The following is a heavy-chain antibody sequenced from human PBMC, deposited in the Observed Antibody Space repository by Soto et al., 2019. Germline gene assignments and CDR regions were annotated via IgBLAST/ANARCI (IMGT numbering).Heavy chain of an antibody. D-gene: IGHD3-10*01. J-gene: IGHJ4*02. CDR2: IIPIFGTA. V-gene: IGHV1-69*13. Sequence: SVKASCKASGGTFSSYAISCVRQAPGQGLEWMGGIIPIFGTANYAQKFQGRVTITADESTSTAYMELSSLRSEDTVVYYCARSHGSGPPYYFDYWGQGTLVTVSS. CDR1: GGTFSSYA. CDR3: ARSHGSGPPYYFDY.